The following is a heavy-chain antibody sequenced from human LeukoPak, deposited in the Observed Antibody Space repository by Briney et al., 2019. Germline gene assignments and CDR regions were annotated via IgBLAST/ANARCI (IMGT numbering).Heavy chain of an antibody. CDR2: IYYSGST. V-gene: IGHV4-39*01. J-gene: IGHJ4*02. D-gene: IGHD3-22*01. Sequence: SETLSLTCTASGGSISSSSYYWGWIRQPPGKGLEWIGSIYYSGSTYYNPSLKSRVTISVDTSKNQFSLKLSSVTAADTAVYYCARRGYYDSVEDYWGQGTLVTVSS. CDR1: GGSISSSSYY. CDR3: ARRGYYDSVEDY.